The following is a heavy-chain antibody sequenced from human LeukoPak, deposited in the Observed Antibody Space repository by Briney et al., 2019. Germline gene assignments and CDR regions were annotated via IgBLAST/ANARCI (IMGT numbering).Heavy chain of an antibody. CDR2: IYYSGST. V-gene: IGHV4-39*07. D-gene: IGHD3-10*01. CDR3: ARGVAYYYGSGSYYRNGFNWFDP. J-gene: IGHJ5*02. CDR1: GGSISSSSYY. Sequence: SETLSLTCTVSGGSISSSSYYWGWIRQPPGKGLEWIGSIYYSGSTYYNPSLKSRVTISVDTSKNQFSLKLSSVTAADTAVYYCARGVAYYYGSGSYYRNGFNWFDPWGQGTLVTVSS.